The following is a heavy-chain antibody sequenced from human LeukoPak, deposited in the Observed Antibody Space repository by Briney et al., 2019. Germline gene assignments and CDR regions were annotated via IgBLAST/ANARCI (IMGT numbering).Heavy chain of an antibody. J-gene: IGHJ4*02. D-gene: IGHD5-12*01. CDR1: GFTFSSYG. V-gene: IGHV3-30*02. CDR2: IRYDGSNK. CDR3: AKDFVVRGYDNIDY. Sequence: GGSLRLSCAASGFTFSSYGMHWVRQAPGKGLEWVAFIRYDGSNKYYADSVKGRFTISRDNSKNTPYLQMNSLRAEDTAVYYCAKDFVVRGYDNIDYWGQGTLVTVSS.